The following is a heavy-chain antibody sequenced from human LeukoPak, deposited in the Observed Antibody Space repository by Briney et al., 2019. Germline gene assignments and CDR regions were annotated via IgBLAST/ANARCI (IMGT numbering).Heavy chain of an antibody. D-gene: IGHD2-21*01. CDR2: IKVDGSEK. CDR1: GFTFSTYW. CDR3: ARDVWNYFGY. Sequence: GGSLRLSCAASGFTFSTYWMSWVRQSPGKGLEWVAIIKVDGSEKYYVDSVKGRFTISRDNAKNALYLQMNSLRAEDTAVYYCARDVWNYFGYWGQGTLVTVSS. J-gene: IGHJ4*02. V-gene: IGHV3-7*05.